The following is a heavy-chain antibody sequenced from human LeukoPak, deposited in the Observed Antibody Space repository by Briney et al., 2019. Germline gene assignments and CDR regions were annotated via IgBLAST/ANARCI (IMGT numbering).Heavy chain of an antibody. V-gene: IGHV3-33*01. CDR3: ARNILFAFDI. Sequence: GRSLRLSCAASGFTFSSYGMHWVRQAPGKGLEWVAVIWYDGSNKYYADSVKARFTISRDNSKNTLYLQVNSLRAEDTAMYYCARNILFAFDIWGQGTMVTVSS. J-gene: IGHJ3*02. CDR1: GFTFSSYG. CDR2: IWYDGSNK.